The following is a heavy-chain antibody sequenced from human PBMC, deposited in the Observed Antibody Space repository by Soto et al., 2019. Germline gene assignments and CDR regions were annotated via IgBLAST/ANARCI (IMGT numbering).Heavy chain of an antibody. CDR2: IYHSGST. CDR1: GGSISSSNW. D-gene: IGHD2-21*02. J-gene: IGHJ6*02. Sequence: SETLSLTCAVSGGSISSSNWWSWVRQPPGKGLEWIGEIYHSGSTNYNPSLKSRVTISVDKSKNQFSLKLSSVTAADTAVYYCARTGLVVVTADPYGMDVWGQGTTVTVSS. CDR3: ARTGLVVVTADPYGMDV. V-gene: IGHV4-4*02.